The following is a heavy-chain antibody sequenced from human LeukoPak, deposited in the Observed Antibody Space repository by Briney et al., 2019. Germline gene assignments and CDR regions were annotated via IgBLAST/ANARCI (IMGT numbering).Heavy chain of an antibody. CDR2: IKQDGSEK. J-gene: IGHJ4*02. V-gene: IGHV3-7*05. D-gene: IGHD6-13*01. Sequence: GGSLRLSCAASGFTFSSYWMSWIRQAPGKGLEWVANIKQDGSEKYYVDSVKGRFTISRDNAKNSLYLQMNSLRAEDTAVYYCASRAGYTGSWSAFDYWGQGTLVTVSS. CDR3: ASRAGYTGSWSAFDY. CDR1: GFTFSSYW.